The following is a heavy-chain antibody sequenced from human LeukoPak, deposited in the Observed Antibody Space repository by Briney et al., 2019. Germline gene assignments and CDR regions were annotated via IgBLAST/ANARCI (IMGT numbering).Heavy chain of an antibody. CDR3: ARDRDYDSSGYEFLDAFDI. V-gene: IGHV3-21*01. Sequence: GGSLRLSCAASGFTFSSYSMNWVRQAPGKGLEWVSSISSSSSYIYYADSVKGRFTISRDNAKNSLYLQMNSLRAEDTAVYYCARDRDYDSSGYEFLDAFDIWGQGTMVTVSS. CDR1: GFTFSSYS. D-gene: IGHD3-22*01. CDR2: ISSSSSYI. J-gene: IGHJ3*02.